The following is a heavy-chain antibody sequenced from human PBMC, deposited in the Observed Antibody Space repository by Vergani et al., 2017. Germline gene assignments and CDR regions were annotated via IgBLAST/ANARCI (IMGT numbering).Heavy chain of an antibody. CDR3: AGARGANCSSTSCYVAAVRRYYMDV. CDR2: INHSGST. J-gene: IGHJ6*03. Sequence: QVQLQQWGAGLLKPSETLSLTCAVYGGSFSGYYWSWIRQPPGKGLEWIGEINHSGSTNYNPSLKSRVTISVDPSKNQFSLKLGSVTAADTAVYYCAGARGANCSSTSCYVAAVRRYYMDVWGKGTTVTVSS. D-gene: IGHD2-2*01. V-gene: IGHV4-34*01. CDR1: GGSFSGYY.